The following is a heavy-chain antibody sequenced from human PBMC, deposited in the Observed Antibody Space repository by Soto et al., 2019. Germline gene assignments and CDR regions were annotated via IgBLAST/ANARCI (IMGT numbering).Heavy chain of an antibody. CDR3: ARDVAPYGMDV. V-gene: IGHV3-53*01. CDR1: GVTVSSNY. Sequence: PGGSVGLSCAASGVTVSSNYMRWVRQAPGKGLEWVSVIYSGGSTYYADSVKGRFTISRDNSKNTLYLQMNSLRAEDTAVYYCARDVAPYGMDVWGQGTTVTVSS. D-gene: IGHD2-15*01. J-gene: IGHJ6*02. CDR2: IYSGGST.